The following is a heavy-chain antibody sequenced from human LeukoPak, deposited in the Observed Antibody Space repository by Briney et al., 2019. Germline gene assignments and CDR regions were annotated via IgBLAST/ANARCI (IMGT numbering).Heavy chain of an antibody. Sequence: WASVKVSCKAPGYTFTSYGISWVRQAPGQGLEWMGWISAYNGNTNYAQKLQGRVTMTTDTSTSTAYMELRSLRSDDTAVYYCARVPWVIVGATSWFDPWGQGTLVTVSS. J-gene: IGHJ5*02. D-gene: IGHD1-26*01. CDR2: ISAYNGNT. V-gene: IGHV1-18*01. CDR3: ARVPWVIVGATSWFDP. CDR1: GYTFTSYG.